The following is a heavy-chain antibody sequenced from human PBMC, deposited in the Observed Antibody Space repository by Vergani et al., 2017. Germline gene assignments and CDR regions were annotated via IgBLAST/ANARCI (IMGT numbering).Heavy chain of an antibody. CDR1: GGSFSSGTNY. CDR2: IYASGST. D-gene: IGHD5-24*01. Sequence: VQLQESGPGLVKPSQTLSLTCTVSGGSFSSGTNYWTWIRQPAGKGLEWIGRIYASGSTNYNPSLMSRVTMSVDTSKNQFSLKLRSVTAADTAVYYCAREMATIFSYCDLWGQGTLVTVSS. V-gene: IGHV4-61*02. CDR3: AREMATIFSYCDL. J-gene: IGHJ4*02.